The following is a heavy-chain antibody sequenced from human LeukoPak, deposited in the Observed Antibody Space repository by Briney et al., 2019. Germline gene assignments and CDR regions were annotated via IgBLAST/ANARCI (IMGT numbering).Heavy chain of an antibody. V-gene: IGHV4-34*01. D-gene: IGHD5-12*01. CDR3: ARGQVKKWGYGFDYFDY. CDR2: INHSGST. J-gene: IGHJ4*02. CDR1: GGSFSGYY. Sequence: PSETLSLTCAVYGGSFSGYYWSWIRQPPGKGLEWIGEINHSGSTNYNPSLKSRVTISVDTSKNQFSLKLSPVTAADTAVYYCARGQVKKWGYGFDYFDYWGQGTLVTVS.